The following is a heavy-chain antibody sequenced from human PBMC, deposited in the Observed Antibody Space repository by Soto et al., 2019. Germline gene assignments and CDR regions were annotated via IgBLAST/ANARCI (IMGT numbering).Heavy chain of an antibody. CDR2: IYPGDSDT. CDR1: GYSFTSYL. J-gene: IGHJ6*02. D-gene: IGHD5-18*01. Sequence: GESLKISCKGSGYSFTSYLIGWVRQMPGKGLEWMGIIYPGDSDTRYSPSFQGQVTISADKSISTAYLQWSSLKASDTAMYYCASGSDSYGYYYYYGMDVWGQGTTVTVSS. V-gene: IGHV5-51*01. CDR3: ASGSDSYGYYYYYGMDV.